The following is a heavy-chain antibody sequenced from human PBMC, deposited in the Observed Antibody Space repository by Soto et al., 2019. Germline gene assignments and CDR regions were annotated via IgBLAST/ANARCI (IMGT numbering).Heavy chain of an antibody. D-gene: IGHD6-13*01. J-gene: IGHJ6*03. CDR2: IYYSGST. Sequence: PSETLSLTCTVSGGSISSYYWSWIRQPPGKGLEWIGYIYYSGSTNYNPSLKSRVTISVDTSKNQFSLKLSSVTAADTAVYYCARHTSSSWYGKKNYYYYYYYMDVWGKGTTVTVS. CDR3: ARHTSSSWYGKKNYYYYYYYMDV. V-gene: IGHV4-59*01. CDR1: GGSISSYY.